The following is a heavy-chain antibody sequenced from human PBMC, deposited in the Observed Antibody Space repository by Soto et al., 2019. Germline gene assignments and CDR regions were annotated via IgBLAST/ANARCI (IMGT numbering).Heavy chain of an antibody. CDR1: GFTFGIYA. V-gene: IGHV3-23*01. CDR3: ARGGQLTPYYYFDS. CDR2: ISAAGRRP. J-gene: IGHJ4*02. D-gene: IGHD1-26*01. Sequence: PGGSLRLSCAASGFTFGIYAMTWVRQAPGKGLEWVSSISAAGRRPYYADSVKGRFAISRDNSKNTLFLQMNSLRAEDTAVYYCARGGQLTPYYYFDSWGQGILVTVSS.